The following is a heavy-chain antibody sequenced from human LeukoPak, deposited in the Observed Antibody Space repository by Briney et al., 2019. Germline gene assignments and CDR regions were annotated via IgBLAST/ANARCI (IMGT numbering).Heavy chain of an antibody. Sequence: GGSLRLSCEASTFTFTPGWMSWVRQAPGKGLEWVAMMKRDGGEKHYVDSVRGRLTISRDNAKNSLYLQMDSLRDEDTAVYYCASLDTAHPSGVHWGQGTLVTVSS. V-gene: IGHV3-7*01. CDR2: MKRDGGEK. CDR1: TFTFTPGW. J-gene: IGHJ4*02. CDR3: ASLDTAHPSGVH. D-gene: IGHD5-18*01.